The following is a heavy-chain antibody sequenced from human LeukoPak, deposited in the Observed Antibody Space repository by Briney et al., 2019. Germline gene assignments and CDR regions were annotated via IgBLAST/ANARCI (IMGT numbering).Heavy chain of an antibody. CDR1: GFTFSSYG. CDR2: ISYDGSNK. Sequence: PGRSLRLSCAASGFTFSSYGMHWVRQAPGKGLEWVAVISYDGSNKYYADSVKGRFTISRDNSKNTLYLQMNSLRAEDTAVYYCAIQSSGWYGMDVWGQGTTVTVSS. V-gene: IGHV3-30*03. J-gene: IGHJ6*02. D-gene: IGHD6-19*01. CDR3: AIQSSGWYGMDV.